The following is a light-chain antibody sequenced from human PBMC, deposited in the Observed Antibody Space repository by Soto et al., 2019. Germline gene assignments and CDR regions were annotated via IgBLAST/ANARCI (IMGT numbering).Light chain of an antibody. CDR2: EVS. Sequence: QSALTQPASVSGSPGQSITISCTGTSSDVGSYNLVSWYQQHPGKAPKLMIYEVSKRPSGVSNRFSGSKSGNTASLTISGLQAEDEADYYCCSYAGTSTSAVLGGGTKLTVL. J-gene: IGLJ2*01. V-gene: IGLV2-23*02. CDR3: CSYAGTSTSAV. CDR1: SSDVGSYNL.